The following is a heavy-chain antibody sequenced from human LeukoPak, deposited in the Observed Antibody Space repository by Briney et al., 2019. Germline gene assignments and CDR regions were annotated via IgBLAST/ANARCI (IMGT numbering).Heavy chain of an antibody. CDR2: ISAYNGNT. V-gene: IGHV1-18*01. CDR3: AKGLSAGTDGENSFDC. J-gene: IGHJ4*02. CDR1: GYTFTSYG. D-gene: IGHD6-13*01. Sequence: GASVKVSCKASGYTFTSYGISWVRQAPGQGLEWMGWISAYNGNTNYAQKLQGRVTMTTDTSTSTAYMELRSLRSDDTAVYYCAKGLSAGTDGENSFDCWGQGTLVTVSS.